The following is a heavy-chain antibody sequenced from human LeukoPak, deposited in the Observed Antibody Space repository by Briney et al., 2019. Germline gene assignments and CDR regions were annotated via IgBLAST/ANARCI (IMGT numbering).Heavy chain of an antibody. CDR1: GYTFTSYG. D-gene: IGHD1-26*01. J-gene: IGHJ4*02. CDR3: ARDEYLKYSGSTIDY. V-gene: IGHV1-18*01. CDR2: ISAYNGNT. Sequence: GASVKVSFKASGYTFTSYGISWVRQAPGQGLEWMGWISAYNGNTNYAQKLQGRVTMTTDTSTSTAYMELRSLRSDDTAVYYCARDEYLKYSGSTIDYWGQGTLITVSS.